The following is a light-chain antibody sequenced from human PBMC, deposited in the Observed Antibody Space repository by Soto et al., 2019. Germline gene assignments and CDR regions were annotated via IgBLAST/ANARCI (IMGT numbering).Light chain of an antibody. Sequence: EIVLTQSPDTLSLSPGERATLSCRASQSVSSALLAWYQQKPGQAPRLLIYRASTRATGIPDRFTGSGSGTDFTLTISRLEPEDFAVYYCQQYGSAPSTFGGGTKVEIK. CDR3: QQYGSAPST. V-gene: IGKV3-20*01. J-gene: IGKJ4*01. CDR2: RAS. CDR1: QSVSSAL.